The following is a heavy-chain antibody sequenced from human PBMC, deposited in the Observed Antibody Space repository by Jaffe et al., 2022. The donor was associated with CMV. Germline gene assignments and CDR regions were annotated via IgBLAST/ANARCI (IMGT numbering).Heavy chain of an antibody. CDR3: GRGGREVNL. Sequence: QLVESGGGLIQPGGSLRLSCAASGFTVSNNYMSWVRQAPGKGLEWVSVIYNDGRTYYADSVKGRLSISRDKSENTLSLQMNSLRSEDTAVYYCGRGGREVNLWGQGTLVIVSS. CDR2: IYNDGRT. J-gene: IGHJ4*02. D-gene: IGHD1-26*01. V-gene: IGHV3-53*01. CDR1: GFTVSNNY.